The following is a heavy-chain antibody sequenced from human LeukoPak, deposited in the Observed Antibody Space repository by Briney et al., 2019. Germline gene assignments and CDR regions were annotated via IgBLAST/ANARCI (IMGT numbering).Heavy chain of an antibody. J-gene: IGHJ5*02. CDR2: MNPNSGNT. V-gene: IGHV1-8*02. CDR1: GYSFTAFP. CDR3: ARGVLSSSQT. Sequence: ASVKVSCKASGYSFTAFPLHWVRQATGQGLEWMGWMNPNSGNTGYAQKFQGRVTMTRNTSISTAYMELSSLRSEDTAVYYCARGVLSSSQTWGQGTLVTVSS. D-gene: IGHD6-13*01.